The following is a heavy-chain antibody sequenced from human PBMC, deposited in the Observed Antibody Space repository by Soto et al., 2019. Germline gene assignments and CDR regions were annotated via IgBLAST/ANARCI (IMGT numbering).Heavy chain of an antibody. CDR1: GYTFTSYA. CDR2: ISPDNGNT. V-gene: IGHV1-3*01. D-gene: IGHD6-13*01. J-gene: IGHJ4*02. CDR3: ARGGSSTWDRYYFDY. Sequence: ASVKVSCKASGYTFTSYAMHWVRQAPGQRLEWMGWISPDNGNTKYSQKFQGRVTITRDTSASTAYMELSSLRSEDTAVYYCARGGSSTWDRYYFDYWGQGTLVTV.